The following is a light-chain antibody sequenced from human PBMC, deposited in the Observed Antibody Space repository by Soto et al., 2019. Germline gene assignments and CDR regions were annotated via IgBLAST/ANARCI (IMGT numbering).Light chain of an antibody. V-gene: IGLV1-44*01. J-gene: IGLJ2*01. CDR3: AAWDDRLRGRV. CDR2: SDN. Sequence: QSVLTQPPSASGTPGQRVTISCSGSSSNIGSTPVSWYQQLPGTAPKSLIYSDNQRPSGVPDRISGSRSGTSASLAISGLQSEDEAEYYCAAWDDRLRGRVFGVGTKLTVL. CDR1: SSNIGSTP.